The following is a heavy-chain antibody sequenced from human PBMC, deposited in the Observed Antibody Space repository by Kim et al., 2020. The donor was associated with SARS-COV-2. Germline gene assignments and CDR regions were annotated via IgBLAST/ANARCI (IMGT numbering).Heavy chain of an antibody. CDR3: ARTNTIQLWGGDY. D-gene: IGHD5-18*01. Sequence: YTQKLEGRVTMTTDTSTSTAYMELRSLKPVETAVYYCARTNTIQLWGGDYWGQGTLVTVSS. V-gene: IGHV1-18*01. J-gene: IGHJ4*02.